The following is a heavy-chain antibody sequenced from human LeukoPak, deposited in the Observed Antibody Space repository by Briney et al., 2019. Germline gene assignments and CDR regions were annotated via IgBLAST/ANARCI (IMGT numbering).Heavy chain of an antibody. J-gene: IGHJ6*02. D-gene: IGHD6-13*01. V-gene: IGHV1-3*01. CDR2: INAGSGNT. Sequence: ASVKVSCKASGYTFTSYAMHWVRQAPGQRLEWMGWINAGSGNTKYSQKFQGRVTITRDTSASTAYMELSSLRSEDTAVYYCARDPYSSSWYYYYYGMDVWGQGTTVTVSS. CDR1: GYTFTSYA. CDR3: ARDPYSSSWYYYYYGMDV.